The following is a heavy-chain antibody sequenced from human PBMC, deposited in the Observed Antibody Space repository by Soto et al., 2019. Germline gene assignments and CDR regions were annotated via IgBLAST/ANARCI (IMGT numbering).Heavy chain of an antibody. V-gene: IGHV4-59*12. D-gene: IGHD3-10*01. CDR3: ASQAYGSGSPPLDYYYGMDV. Sequence: SETLSLTCTVSGGSISSYYWSWIRQPPGKGLEWIGYIYYSGSTNYNPSLKSRVTISVDTSKNQFSLKLSSVTAADTAVYYCASQAYGSGSPPLDYYYGMDVWGQGTTVTVSS. J-gene: IGHJ6*02. CDR2: IYYSGST. CDR1: GGSISSYY.